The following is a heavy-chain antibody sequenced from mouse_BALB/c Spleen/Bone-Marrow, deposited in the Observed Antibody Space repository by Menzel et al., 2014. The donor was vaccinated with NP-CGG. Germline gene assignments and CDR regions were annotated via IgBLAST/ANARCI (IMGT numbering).Heavy chain of an antibody. CDR3: ARFPYYGSRSFDY. V-gene: IGHV3-2*02. Sequence: EVQLVESGPSLVKTSQSLSLTCSVTGYSITSDYVWNWIRQFPGNKLEWMGYISYSGSTSYNPSPKSRISITRDTSKSQFFLQLNSGTTEDTATYYCARFPYYGSRSFDYWGQGTTPTVSS. D-gene: IGHD1-1*01. CDR1: GYSITSDYV. CDR2: ISYSGST. J-gene: IGHJ2*01.